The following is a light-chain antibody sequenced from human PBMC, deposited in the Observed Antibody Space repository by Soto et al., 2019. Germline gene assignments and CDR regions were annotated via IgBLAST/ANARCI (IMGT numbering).Light chain of an antibody. Sequence: DIQMTQSPSSLSASVGDRVTITCLASQGISNYLAWFQQKPGKVPKLLIYAASTLQIGVPSRFSGSGSGTDFTLTISSLQPEDVATYYCQKYNRAPFTFGPGTKVDIK. CDR3: QKYNRAPFT. CDR2: AAS. CDR1: QGISNY. V-gene: IGKV1-27*01. J-gene: IGKJ3*01.